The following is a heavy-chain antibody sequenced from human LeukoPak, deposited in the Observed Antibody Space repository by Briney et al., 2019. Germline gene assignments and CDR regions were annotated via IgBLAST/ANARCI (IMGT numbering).Heavy chain of an antibody. Sequence: GGSLRLSCAASGFTFSSYGMHWVRQAPGKGLEWVAFIRYDGSNKYYADSVKGRVTISRDNSKNTLYLQMNSLRAEDTGVYYCAKDYDSSSYTDYWGQGTLVTVSS. CDR1: GFTFSSYG. D-gene: IGHD3-22*01. J-gene: IGHJ4*02. CDR3: AKDYDSSSYTDY. CDR2: IRYDGSNK. V-gene: IGHV3-30*02.